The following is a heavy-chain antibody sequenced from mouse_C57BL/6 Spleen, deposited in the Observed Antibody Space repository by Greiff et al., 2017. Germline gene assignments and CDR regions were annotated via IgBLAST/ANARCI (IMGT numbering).Heavy chain of an antibody. CDR1: GYAFSSSW. Sequence: QVQLQQSGPELVKPGASVKISCKASGYAFSSSWMNWVKQRPGKGLEWIGRIYPGDGDTNYNGKFKGKATLTADKSSSTAYMQLSSLTSEDSAVYFGARYDYGGNWGQGTTLTVSS. CDR3: ARYDYGGN. CDR2: IYPGDGDT. J-gene: IGHJ2*01. V-gene: IGHV1-82*01. D-gene: IGHD2-4*01.